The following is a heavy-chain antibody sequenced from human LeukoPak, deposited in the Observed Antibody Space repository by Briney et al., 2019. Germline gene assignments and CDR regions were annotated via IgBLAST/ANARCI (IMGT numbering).Heavy chain of an antibody. J-gene: IGHJ4*02. CDR3: ARNPVAGFDF. D-gene: IGHD6-19*01. Sequence: PSETLSLTCTVSGGSISSSSYYWRWIRQPPGKGLEWIASIDYSGNTYYNLSLKSRVTMFVDTSKNQFPLRLRSVTAADTAVYYCARNPVAGFDFWGQGALVTVSS. V-gene: IGHV4-39*01. CDR2: IDYSGNT. CDR1: GGSISSSSYY.